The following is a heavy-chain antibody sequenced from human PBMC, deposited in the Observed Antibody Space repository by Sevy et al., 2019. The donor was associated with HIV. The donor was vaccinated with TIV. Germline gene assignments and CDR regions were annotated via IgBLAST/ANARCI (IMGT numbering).Heavy chain of an antibody. D-gene: IGHD3-10*01. J-gene: IGHJ6*02. V-gene: IGHV4-30-4*01. CDR3: ARAYGSGARYFYYYYYGTDV. CDR2: IYYSGST. Sequence: SEALSLTCTVSGGSISSGDYYWSWIRQPPGKGLEWIGYIYYSGSTYYNPSLKSRVTISVDTSKNQFSLKLSSVTAADTAVYYCARAYGSGARYFYYYYYGTDVWGQGTTVTVSS. CDR1: GGSISSGDYY.